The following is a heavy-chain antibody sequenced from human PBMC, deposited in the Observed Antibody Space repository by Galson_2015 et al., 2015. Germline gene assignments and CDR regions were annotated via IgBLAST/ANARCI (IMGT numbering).Heavy chain of an antibody. CDR1: GFTFGLYD. CDR2: ISRSGNKI. CDR3: ARDLGNGYGTENVWGY. Sequence: SLRLSCAASGFTFGLYDMNWVRQTPGKGLQWISHISRSGNKIYYADSVKGRFTISRDNARNSLYLQMNNLRDEDTAVYYCARDLGNGYGTENVWGYWGQGALVTVSS. J-gene: IGHJ4*02. D-gene: IGHD3-16*01. V-gene: IGHV3-48*02.